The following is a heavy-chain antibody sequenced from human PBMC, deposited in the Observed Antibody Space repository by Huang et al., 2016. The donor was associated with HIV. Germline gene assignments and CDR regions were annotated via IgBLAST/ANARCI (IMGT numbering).Heavy chain of an antibody. CDR2: VSDAGGTT. J-gene: IGHJ3*01. Sequence: QLLESGGGLVQPGGSLRLSCVASGFRFSSHALSWVRQAPGKGLEWVSIVSDAGGTTHYADSVKGRCTTSRDNSKKTLYRQMDSLRAEDTAVYYCAKWVLGAFDLWGQGTMVTVSS. V-gene: IGHV3-23*01. D-gene: IGHD2-8*01. CDR1: GFRFSSHA. CDR3: AKWVLGAFDL.